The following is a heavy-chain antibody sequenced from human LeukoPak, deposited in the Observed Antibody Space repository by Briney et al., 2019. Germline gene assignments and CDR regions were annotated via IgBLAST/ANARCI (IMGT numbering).Heavy chain of an antibody. V-gene: IGHV4-39*01. J-gene: IGHJ5*02. CDR3: ARPVPSRLGWFDP. D-gene: IGHD1-1*01. Sequence: SETLSLTCTVSGDSISTSNSYWGWIRQPPGKGLEWIGSIYYSGNTYYNASLKSRVTISLDTSKNQFSLKLTSVTAADTAVYYCARPVPSRLGWFDPWGQGTLVTVSS. CDR2: IYYSGNT. CDR1: GDSISTSNSY.